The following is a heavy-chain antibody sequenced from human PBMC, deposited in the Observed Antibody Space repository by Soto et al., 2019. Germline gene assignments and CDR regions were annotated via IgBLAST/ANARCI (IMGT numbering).Heavy chain of an antibody. V-gene: IGHV4-39*01. CDR1: GGSIRSSSYY. CDR2: IYYSGST. D-gene: IGHD3-22*01. Sequence: SETLSLTCTVSGGSIRSSSYYWGWIRHPPGKGLEWIGSIYYSGSTYYNPSLKSRVTISVDTSKNQFSLKLSSVTAADTAVYYCARYYYDSSGSRFDPWGQATLVTASS. J-gene: IGHJ5*02. CDR3: ARYYYDSSGSRFDP.